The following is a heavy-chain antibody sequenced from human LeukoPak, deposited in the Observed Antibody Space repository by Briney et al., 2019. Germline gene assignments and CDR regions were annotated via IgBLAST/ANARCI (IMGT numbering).Heavy chain of an antibody. CDR2: ITSSGGTP. CDR1: GFTFNTHA. V-gene: IGHV3-23*01. D-gene: IGHD3-10*01. CDR3: AKDRPNFYESTGSYYKMKGDF. J-gene: IGHJ1*01. Sequence: GGSLRLSCEASGFTFNTHAMSWVRQGPGKGLEWVASITSSGGTPYYVDSVKGRFTISRDNSKNTLYLQMNNLRGEDTAVYYCAKDRPNFYESTGSYYKMKGDFWGQGSLVTVSS.